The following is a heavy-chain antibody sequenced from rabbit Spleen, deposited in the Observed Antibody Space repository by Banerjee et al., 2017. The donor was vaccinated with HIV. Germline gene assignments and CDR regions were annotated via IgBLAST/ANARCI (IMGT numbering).Heavy chain of an antibody. Sequence: QEQLEESGGDLVKPEGSLTLTCKASGLDFSSSYWICWVRQAPGKGLEWIGYIDPIFTATYYANWAKGRFTISRTSSTTVTLQVTSLTVADTATYFCARDTGSSFSSYGMDLWGPGTLVTVS. CDR1: GLDFSSSYW. V-gene: IGHV1S45*01. D-gene: IGHD8-1*01. CDR3: ARDTGSSFSSYGMDL. CDR2: IDPIFTAT. J-gene: IGHJ6*01.